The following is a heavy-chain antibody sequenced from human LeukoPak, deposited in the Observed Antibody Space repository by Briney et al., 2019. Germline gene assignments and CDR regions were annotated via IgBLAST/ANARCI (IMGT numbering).Heavy chain of an antibody. CDR2: IIPIFGTA. Sequence: SVTVSFKSSGGTFISYAISWVRQAPGQGLEWMGGIIPIFGTANYAQKFQGRVTITADESTSTAYMELSSLRSEDTAVYYCASDSCSGGSCLDYWGQGTLVTVSS. CDR1: GGTFISYA. V-gene: IGHV1-69*01. CDR3: ASDSCSGGSCLDY. J-gene: IGHJ4*02. D-gene: IGHD2-15*01.